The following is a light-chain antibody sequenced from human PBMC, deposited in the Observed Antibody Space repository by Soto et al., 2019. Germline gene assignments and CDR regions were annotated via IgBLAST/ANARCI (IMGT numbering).Light chain of an antibody. J-gene: IGKJ4*01. CDR1: QGIGSW. V-gene: IGKV1-12*01. CDR2: GAS. Sequence: DIQMTQSPSSVSASVGDRVTITCRASQGIGSWLAWYQQKPGQAPKLLIYGASILHSDVPSRFSGSGSGTDFTLTISSLQPEDFATYFCQQTRTLGAFGGGTKVEIK. CDR3: QQTRTLGA.